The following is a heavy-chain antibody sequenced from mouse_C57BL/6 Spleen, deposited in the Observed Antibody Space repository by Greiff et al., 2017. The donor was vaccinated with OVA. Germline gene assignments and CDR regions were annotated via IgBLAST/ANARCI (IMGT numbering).Heavy chain of an antibody. CDR1: GYTFTDYN. CDR2: INPNNGGT. CDR3: ARNPYYYGSSHYFDY. J-gene: IGHJ2*01. Sequence: VHVKQSGPELVKPGASVKMSCKASGYTFTDYNMHWVKQSHGKSLEWIGYINPNNGGTSYNQKFKGKATLTVNKSSSTAYMELRSLTSEDSAVYYCARNPYYYGSSHYFDYWGQGTTLTVSS. V-gene: IGHV1-22*01. D-gene: IGHD1-1*01.